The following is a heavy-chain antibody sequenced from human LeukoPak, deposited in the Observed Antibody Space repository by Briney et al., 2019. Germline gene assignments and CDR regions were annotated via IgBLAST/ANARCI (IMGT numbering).Heavy chain of an antibody. Sequence: GVSLRLSCAASGFTFSSYAMSWVRQAPGKGLEWVSAISGSGGSTYYADSVKGRFTISRDNSKNTLYLQMNSLRAEDTAVYYCAKDRGTAMATYYYYGMDVWGQGTTVTVSS. D-gene: IGHD5-18*01. J-gene: IGHJ6*02. CDR1: GFTFSSYA. CDR3: AKDRGTAMATYYYYGMDV. CDR2: ISGSGGST. V-gene: IGHV3-23*01.